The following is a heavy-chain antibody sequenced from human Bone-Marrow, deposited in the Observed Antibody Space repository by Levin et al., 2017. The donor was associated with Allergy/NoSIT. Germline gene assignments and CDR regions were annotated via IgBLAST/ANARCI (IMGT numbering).Heavy chain of an antibody. D-gene: IGHD6-6*01. CDR3: ARGKLVFNWYFDL. CDR2: IRGSGDDST. CDR1: GFDFTNFA. J-gene: IGHJ2*01. Sequence: SGGSLRLSCAASGFDFTNFALSWVRQAPGKGLEWVSAIRGSGDDSTYYADSVRGRFTISRDNSRNSLFLEMNSLRAEDTAVYFCARGKLVFNWYFDLWGRGTLVTVSS. V-gene: IGHV3-23*01.